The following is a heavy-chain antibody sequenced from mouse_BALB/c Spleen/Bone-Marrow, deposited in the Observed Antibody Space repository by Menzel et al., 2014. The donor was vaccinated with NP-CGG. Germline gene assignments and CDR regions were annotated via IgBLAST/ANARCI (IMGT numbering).Heavy chain of an antibody. D-gene: IGHD1-1*01. CDR1: GFNIKDTY. J-gene: IGHJ3*01. CDR3: FCYYFGISSVAY. CDR2: IDPANGNT. Sequence: EVHLVESGAELVKPGAAVKLSCTGSGFNIKDTYMHWVKQRPEQGLEWIGRIDPANGNTKYDPKFQGKATITADTSSNTAYLQFSILTSGDTAVYYCFCYYFGISSVAYWGQWSLVTGSA. V-gene: IGHV14-3*02.